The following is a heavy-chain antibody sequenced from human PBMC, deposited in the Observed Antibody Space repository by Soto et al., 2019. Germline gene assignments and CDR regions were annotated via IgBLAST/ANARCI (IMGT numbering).Heavy chain of an antibody. V-gene: IGHV3-23*01. CDR2: VSGSGDRT. D-gene: IGHD2-21*01. J-gene: IGHJ4*02. CDR1: GFTFSSYA. CDR3: AKGQGSPGDTALDY. Sequence: GGSLRLSCAASGFTFSSYAMSWVRQAPGRGPEWVSAVSGSGDRTHYADSVKGRFTISRDNSKNTLYLQMNSLRAEDTAIYYCAKGQGSPGDTALDYWGQGTLVTVSS.